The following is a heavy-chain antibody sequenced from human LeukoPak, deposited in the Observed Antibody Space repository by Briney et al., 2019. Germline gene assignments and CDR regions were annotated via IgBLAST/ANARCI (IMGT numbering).Heavy chain of an antibody. V-gene: IGHV3-23*01. D-gene: IGHD3-22*01. CDR3: AKDRVSSGYYGPCNWFDP. Sequence: GGSLRLSFAASGFTFSSYAMSWVRQAPGKGLEWVSAISGSGGSTYYADSVKGRFTISRDNSKNTLYLQMNSLRAEDTAVYYCAKDRVSSGYYGPCNWFDPWGQGTLVTVSS. J-gene: IGHJ5*02. CDR1: GFTFSSYA. CDR2: ISGSGGST.